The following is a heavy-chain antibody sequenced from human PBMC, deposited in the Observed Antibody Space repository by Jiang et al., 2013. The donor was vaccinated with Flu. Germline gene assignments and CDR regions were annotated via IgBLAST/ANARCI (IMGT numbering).Heavy chain of an antibody. CDR2: IIPIFGTA. Sequence: SGAEVKKPGSSVKVSCKASGGTFSSYAISWVRQAPGQGLEWMGGIIPIFGTANYAQKFQGRVTITADESTSTAYMELSSLRSEDTAVYYCASPEVDDYGDYRGAFFDYWAREPWSPSPQ. V-gene: IGHV1-69*01. D-gene: IGHD4-17*01. CDR3: ASPEVDDYGDYRGAFFDY. J-gene: IGHJ4*02. CDR1: GGTFSSYA.